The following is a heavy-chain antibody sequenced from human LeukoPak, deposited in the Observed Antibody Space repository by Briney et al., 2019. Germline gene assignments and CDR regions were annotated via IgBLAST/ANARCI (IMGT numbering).Heavy chain of an antibody. CDR2: ISGSGGST. V-gene: IGHV3-23*01. CDR1: GFTFSSYG. D-gene: IGHD3-10*01. Sequence: GGSLRPSCAASGFTFSSYGMSWVRQAPGKGLEWVSAISGSGGSTYYADSVKGRFTISRDNSKNTLYLQMNSLRAEDTAVYYCAKDRYGSGRPLYYFDYWGQGTLVTVSS. CDR3: AKDRYGSGRPLYYFDY. J-gene: IGHJ4*02.